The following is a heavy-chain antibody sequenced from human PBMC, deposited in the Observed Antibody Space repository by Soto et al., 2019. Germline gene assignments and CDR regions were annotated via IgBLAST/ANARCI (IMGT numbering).Heavy chain of an antibody. D-gene: IGHD4-17*01. CDR1: GYTFTSYY. CDR2: INPSGGST. Sequence: ASVKVSCKASGYTFTSYYMHWVRQAPGQGLEWMGIINPSGGSTGYAQKFQGRVTMTRDTSTSTVYMELSSLRSEDTAVYYCARDITPDGGDYSFDYWGQGTLVTVSS. CDR3: ARDITPDGGDYSFDY. J-gene: IGHJ4*02. V-gene: IGHV1-46*01.